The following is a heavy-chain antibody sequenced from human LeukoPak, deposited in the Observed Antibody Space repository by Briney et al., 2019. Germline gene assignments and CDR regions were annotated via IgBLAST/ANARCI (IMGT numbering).Heavy chain of an antibody. CDR3: ARKGIYGDYWINWFDP. J-gene: IGHJ5*02. D-gene: IGHD4-17*01. CDR2: INPNTGGT. Sequence: GASVKVSCKASGYTFTGYYMHWVRQAPGQGLEWMGWINPNTGGTNYAQKFQGRVTMTRDTSISTAYMELSRLRSDDTAVYYCARKGIYGDYWINWFDPWGQGTLVTVSS. CDR1: GYTFTGYY. V-gene: IGHV1-2*02.